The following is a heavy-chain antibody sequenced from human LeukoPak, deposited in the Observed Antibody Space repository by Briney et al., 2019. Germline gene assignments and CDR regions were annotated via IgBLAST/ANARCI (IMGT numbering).Heavy chain of an antibody. Sequence: SETLSLTCTVSGGSISSSSYYWGWIRQPPGKGLEWIGSIYYSGSTYYNPSLKSRVTISVDTSKNQFSLKLSSVTAADTAVYYCARVSAQWLVLEWFDPWGQGTLVTVSS. CDR1: GGSISSSSYY. CDR2: IYYSGST. CDR3: ARVSAQWLVLEWFDP. D-gene: IGHD6-19*01. V-gene: IGHV4-39*07. J-gene: IGHJ5*02.